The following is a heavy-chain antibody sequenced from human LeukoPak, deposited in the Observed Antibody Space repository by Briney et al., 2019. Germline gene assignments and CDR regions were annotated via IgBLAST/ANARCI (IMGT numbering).Heavy chain of an antibody. D-gene: IGHD3-22*01. J-gene: IGHJ4*02. CDR1: GGTFSSYA. Sequence: SVKASCKASGGTFSSYAISWVRQAPGQGLEWMGRIIPIFGIANYAQKFQGRVTITADKSTSTAYMELSSLRSEDTAVYYCARGADSSGYPFDYWGQGTLVTVSS. CDR2: IIPIFGIA. V-gene: IGHV1-69*04. CDR3: ARGADSSGYPFDY.